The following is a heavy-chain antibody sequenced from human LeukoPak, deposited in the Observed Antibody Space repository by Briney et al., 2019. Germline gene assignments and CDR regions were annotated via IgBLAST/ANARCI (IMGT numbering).Heavy chain of an antibody. CDR2: IIPILGIA. D-gene: IGHD2-15*01. V-gene: IGHV1-69*04. Sequence: SVKVSCKASGGTFSSYAISWVRQAPGQGLEWMGRIIPILGIANYAQKFQGRVTITADKSTSTAYMELSSLRSEDTAVYYCARDPRYCSGGSCYRYYFDYWGQGTLVTVSS. CDR1: GGTFSSYA. J-gene: IGHJ4*02. CDR3: ARDPRYCSGGSCYRYYFDY.